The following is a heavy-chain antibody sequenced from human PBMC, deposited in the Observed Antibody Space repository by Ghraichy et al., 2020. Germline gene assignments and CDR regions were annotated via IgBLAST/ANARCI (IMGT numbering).Heavy chain of an antibody. CDR3: ARLTVFRFDS. CDR1: GGSISSSTYY. J-gene: IGHJ5*01. Sequence: SETLSLTCTVSGGSISSSTYYWGWIRQPPGKGLEWIGNIYYTGSTYYNPSLKSRVSISADSSKHQVSLKVRSVTAADTAVYYCARLTVFRFDSWGQGTMVTVSS. CDR2: IYYTGST. D-gene: IGHD3-10*02. V-gene: IGHV4-39*01.